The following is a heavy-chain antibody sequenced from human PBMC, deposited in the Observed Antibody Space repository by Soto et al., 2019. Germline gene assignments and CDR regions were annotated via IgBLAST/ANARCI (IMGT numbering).Heavy chain of an antibody. D-gene: IGHD4-17*01. CDR2: IYLTGVA. CDR3: ARGHYGGHAMDV. Sequence: SETLSLTCAVSGDSISSGGYAWTWIRQSPGKGLEWIGYIYLTGVAYYNPSLKSRVTISVDKSKSQFSLRLSSVTAADTAVYYCARGHYGGHAMDVWGQGTTVTVSS. CDR1: GDSISSGGYA. V-gene: IGHV4-30-2*06. J-gene: IGHJ6*02.